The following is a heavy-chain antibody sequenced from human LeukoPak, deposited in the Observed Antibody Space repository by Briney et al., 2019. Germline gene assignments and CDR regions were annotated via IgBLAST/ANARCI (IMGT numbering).Heavy chain of an antibody. CDR1: GFSFSSFE. J-gene: IGHJ4*02. CDR2: ISRSGTTI. Sequence: GGSLRLSCAASGFSFSSFEMNWIRQAPGKGLEWISYISRSGTTIYYADSVKGRFTISRDNAKNSLYLQMNSLRAEDTAVYYCAREGPPVWVLDYWGQGTLVTVSS. CDR3: AREGPPVWVLDY. V-gene: IGHV3-48*03. D-gene: IGHD5-18*01.